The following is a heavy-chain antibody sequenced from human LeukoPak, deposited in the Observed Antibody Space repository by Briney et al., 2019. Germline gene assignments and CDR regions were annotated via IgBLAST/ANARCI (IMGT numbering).Heavy chain of an antibody. Sequence: PSETLSLTCTVSGGSISSSSYYWGWIRQPPGKGPEWIGSIYYSGSTYYNPSLKSRVTISVDTSKNQFSLKLSSVTAADTAVYYCATRDGQIAAAGTWFDPWGQGTLVTVSS. V-gene: IGHV4-39*01. J-gene: IGHJ5*02. D-gene: IGHD6-13*01. CDR1: GGSISSSSYY. CDR3: ATRDGQIAAAGTWFDP. CDR2: IYYSGST.